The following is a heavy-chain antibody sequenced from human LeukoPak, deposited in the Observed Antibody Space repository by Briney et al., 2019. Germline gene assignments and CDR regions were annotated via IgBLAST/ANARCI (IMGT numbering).Heavy chain of an antibody. CDR1: GGSISSGSYY. V-gene: IGHV4-61*01. Sequence: SETLSLTCTVSGGSISSGSYYWGWIRQPPGKGLEWIGYIYYSGSTHYNPSLKSRVTISVDTSKNQFSLKLSSVTAADTAVYYCARTEESGYSYRYFGYYYMDVWGKGTTVTVSS. CDR3: ARTEESGYSYRYFGYYYMDV. CDR2: IYYSGST. D-gene: IGHD5-18*01. J-gene: IGHJ6*03.